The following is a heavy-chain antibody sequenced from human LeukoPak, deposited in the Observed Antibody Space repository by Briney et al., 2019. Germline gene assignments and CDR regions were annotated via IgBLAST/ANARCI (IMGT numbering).Heavy chain of an antibody. V-gene: IGHV1-2*02. J-gene: IGHJ6*02. CDR2: INPNSGGT. CDR1: GYTFTGYY. CDR3: ARVVGGSYCSSTSCDYYYYDMDV. D-gene: IGHD2-2*01. Sequence: ASVKVSCKASGYTFTGYYMHWVRQAPGQGLEWMGWINPNSGGTNYAQKFQGRVTMTRDTSISTAYMELSRLRSDDTAVYYCARVVGGSYCSSTSCDYYYYDMDVWGQGTTVTVSS.